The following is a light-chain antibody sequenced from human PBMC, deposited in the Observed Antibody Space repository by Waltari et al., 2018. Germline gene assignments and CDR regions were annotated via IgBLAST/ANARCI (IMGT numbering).Light chain of an antibody. Sequence: EIVMTQSPATLSVSPGERATLSCRASQSVSSHLDWYQQNPGQAPRLLIYGASTRATGIPARFSGSGSGTEFTLTISSMQSEDFAVYYCQQYNNWRIFTFGPGTKVDIK. CDR1: QSVSSH. V-gene: IGKV3-15*01. J-gene: IGKJ3*01. CDR3: QQYNNWRIFT. CDR2: GAS.